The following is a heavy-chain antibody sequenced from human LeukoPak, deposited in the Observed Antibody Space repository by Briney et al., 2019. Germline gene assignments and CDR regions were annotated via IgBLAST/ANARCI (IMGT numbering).Heavy chain of an antibody. V-gene: IGHV3-23*01. CDR3: ARPYYDFWSGPPGYYYYYMDV. Sequence: GGSLRLSCAASGFTFSSYAMSWVRQAPGKGLEWVSAISGSGGSTYYADSVKGRFTISRDNAKNSLYLQMNSLRAEDTAVYYCARPYYDFWSGPPGYYYYYMDVWGKGTTVTVSS. CDR2: ISGSGGST. D-gene: IGHD3-3*01. CDR1: GFTFSSYA. J-gene: IGHJ6*03.